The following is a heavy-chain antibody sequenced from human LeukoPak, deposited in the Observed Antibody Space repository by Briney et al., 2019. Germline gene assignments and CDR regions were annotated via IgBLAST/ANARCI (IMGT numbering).Heavy chain of an antibody. CDR3: AKASALHYMDV. D-gene: IGHD1-26*01. CDR1: GFTFSSYG. V-gene: IGHV3-33*06. J-gene: IGHJ6*03. CDR2: IWYDGSNK. Sequence: GGSLRLSCAASGFTFSSYGMHWVRQAPGKGLEWVAVIWYDGSNKYYADSVKGRFTISRDNSKNTLYLQMNSLRAEDTAVYYRAKASALHYMDVWGKGTTVTVS.